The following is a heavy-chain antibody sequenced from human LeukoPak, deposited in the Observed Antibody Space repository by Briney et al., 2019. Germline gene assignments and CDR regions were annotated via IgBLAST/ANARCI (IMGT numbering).Heavy chain of an antibody. J-gene: IGHJ6*02. CDR3: ARSDGYSGYDFMIYYYYGMDV. D-gene: IGHD5-12*01. CDR2: IYYSGST. V-gene: IGHV4-59*01. CDR1: GGSLSSYY. Sequence: SETLSLTCTVSGGSLSSYYWSWIRQPPGKGLEWIGYIYYSGSTNYNPSLKSRVTISVDTSKNQFSLKLSSVTAADTAVYYCARSDGYSGYDFMIYYYYGMDVWGQGATVTVSS.